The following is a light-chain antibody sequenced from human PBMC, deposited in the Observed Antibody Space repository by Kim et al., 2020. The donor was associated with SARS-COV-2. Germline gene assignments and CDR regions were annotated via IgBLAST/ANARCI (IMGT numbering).Light chain of an antibody. CDR3: SSYTSTSTVI. V-gene: IGLV2-18*02. J-gene: IGLJ2*01. Sequence: QSALTQPPSVSGSPGQSVTISCTGTSSDVGSYSRVSWYQQPPGTAPKLMIYEVSNRPSGVPDRFSGSKSGNTASLTISGLQAEDETDYYCSSYTSTSTVIFGGGTQLTVL. CDR1: SSDVGSYSR. CDR2: EVS.